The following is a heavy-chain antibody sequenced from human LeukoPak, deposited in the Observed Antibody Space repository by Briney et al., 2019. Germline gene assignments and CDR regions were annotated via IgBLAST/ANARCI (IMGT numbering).Heavy chain of an antibody. V-gene: IGHV3-74*01. J-gene: IGHJ5*02. Sequence: GGSLRLSCAAPGFTFSSYWMHWVRQAPGKGLVWVSRINTDGSSTSYADSVKGRFTISRDNAKNTLYLQMNSLRAEDTAVYYCARGTYCSSTSCHNWFDPWGQGTLVTVSS. D-gene: IGHD2-2*01. CDR1: GFTFSSYW. CDR2: INTDGSST. CDR3: ARGTYCSSTSCHNWFDP.